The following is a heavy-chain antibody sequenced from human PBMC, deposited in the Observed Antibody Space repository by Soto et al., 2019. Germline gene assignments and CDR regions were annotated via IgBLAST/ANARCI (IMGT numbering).Heavy chain of an antibody. Sequence: GGSLRLSCAASGFTFSSYWMSWVRQAPGKGLEWVANIKQDGSEKYYVDSVKGRFTISRDNAKNSLYLQMNSLRAEDTAVYYCASVRGYSGYDSFDYWGQGTLVTVPS. CDR3: ASVRGYSGYDSFDY. V-gene: IGHV3-7*01. J-gene: IGHJ4*02. CDR1: GFTFSSYW. CDR2: IKQDGSEK. D-gene: IGHD5-12*01.